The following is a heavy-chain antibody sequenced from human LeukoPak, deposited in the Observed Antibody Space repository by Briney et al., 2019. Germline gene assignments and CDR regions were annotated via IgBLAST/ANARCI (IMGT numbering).Heavy chain of an antibody. Sequence: PGGSLRLSCAASRFTFSSYAMSWVRQAPGKGLEWVSAISGSGGSPYYADSVKGRFTISRDNFKNAPYLQTNSLRAEATAVYYCAKDEGGTYYYGSGTYYLGRRHFDYWGQGTLVTVSS. CDR2: ISGSGGSP. D-gene: IGHD3-10*01. CDR3: AKDEGGTYYYGSGTYYLGRRHFDY. J-gene: IGHJ4*02. CDR1: RFTFSSYA. V-gene: IGHV3-23*01.